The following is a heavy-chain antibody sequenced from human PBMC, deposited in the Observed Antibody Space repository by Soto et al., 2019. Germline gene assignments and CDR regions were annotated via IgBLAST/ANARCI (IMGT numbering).Heavy chain of an antibody. D-gene: IGHD3-22*01. Sequence: SVKVSCKASGGTFSSYAISWVRQAPGQGLEWMGGIIPIFGTANYAQKFQGRVTITADESTSTAYMELSSLRSEDTAVYYCARDPPVSYYDSSGYLNWGQGTLVTVAS. CDR3: ARDPPVSYYDSSGYLN. CDR1: GGTFSSYA. V-gene: IGHV1-69*13. CDR2: IIPIFGTA. J-gene: IGHJ4*02.